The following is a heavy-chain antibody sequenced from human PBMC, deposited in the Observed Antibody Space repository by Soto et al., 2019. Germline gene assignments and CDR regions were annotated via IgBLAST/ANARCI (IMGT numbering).Heavy chain of an antibody. CDR2: IIPIFGTA. J-gene: IGHJ6*02. V-gene: IGHV1-69*06. Sequence: QVQLVQSGAEVKKPGSSVKVSCKASGGTFSSYAISWVRQAPGQGLEWMGGIIPIFGTANYAQKFQGRVTITADKSTSTAYMELSSLRSEDTAVYYCARDLVTAMAPRVGDYYYYYYGMDVWGQGTTVTVSS. CDR3: ARDLVTAMAPRVGDYYYYYYGMDV. D-gene: IGHD5-18*01. CDR1: GGTFSSYA.